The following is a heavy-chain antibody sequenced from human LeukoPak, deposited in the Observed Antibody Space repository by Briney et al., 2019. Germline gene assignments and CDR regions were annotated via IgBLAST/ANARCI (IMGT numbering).Heavy chain of an antibody. CDR3: ARDRGTVTLDY. Sequence: ASVKVSCKASGYTFTGYYMHWVRQAPGQGLEWMGWINPNSGGTNYAQKFQGRVTMTRDMSTSTVYMELSSLRSEDTAVYYCARDRGTVTLDYWGQGTLVTVSS. V-gene: IGHV1-2*02. J-gene: IGHJ4*02. CDR2: INPNSGGT. D-gene: IGHD4-17*01. CDR1: GYTFTGYY.